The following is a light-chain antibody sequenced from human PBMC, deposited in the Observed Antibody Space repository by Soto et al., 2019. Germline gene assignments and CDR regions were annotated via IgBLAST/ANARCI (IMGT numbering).Light chain of an antibody. CDR2: DVR. Sequence: QSVLTQPASVSGSLGQSITISCTGTGSDVGGYNFVSWYQQHPGKAPKFIIYDVRNRPSGVSNRFSGSRSGNTASLTISGLQAEDEADYYCSSYTSSSTVIFGGGTKLTVL. CDR1: GSDVGGYNF. CDR3: SSYTSSSTVI. J-gene: IGLJ2*01. V-gene: IGLV2-14*03.